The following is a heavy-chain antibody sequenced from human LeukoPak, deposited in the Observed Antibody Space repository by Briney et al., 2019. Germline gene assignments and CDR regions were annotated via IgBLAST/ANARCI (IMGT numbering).Heavy chain of an antibody. J-gene: IGHJ6*02. CDR3: ARGHPITYYYDSSGYYSYYYGMDV. D-gene: IGHD3-22*01. Sequence: GGSLRLSCATSGFIFGNYRMHWVRQAPGKGLEWVAVISYDGSNKYYADSVKGRFTISRDNSKNTLYLQMNSLRAEDTAVYYCARGHPITYYYDSSGYYSYYYGMDVWGQGTTVTVSS. V-gene: IGHV3-30-3*01. CDR2: ISYDGSNK. CDR1: GFIFGNYR.